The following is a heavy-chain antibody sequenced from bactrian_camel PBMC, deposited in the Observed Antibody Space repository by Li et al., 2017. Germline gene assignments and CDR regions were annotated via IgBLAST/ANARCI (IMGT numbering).Heavy chain of an antibody. CDR2: IDKDDRT. V-gene: IGHV3S53*01. J-gene: IGHJ4*01. CDR1: GYTLSDSR. CDR3: AIYAHTIQLATIAHMGFTYGVRY. Sequence: VQLVESGGGSVQAGGSLRPSCAASGYTLSDSRMAWFRQAPGKEREGVAAIDKDDRTTYAESVKGRFTISKDNAKNTLYLQMNSLKVEDTAVYYCAIYAHTIQLATIAHMGFTYGVRYWGKGTQVTVS. D-gene: IGHD4*01.